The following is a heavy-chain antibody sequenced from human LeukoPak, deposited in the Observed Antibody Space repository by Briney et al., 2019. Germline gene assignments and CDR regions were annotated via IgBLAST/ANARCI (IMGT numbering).Heavy chain of an antibody. CDR2: IYHSGDT. CDR3: ARDLDGTTQNYYYMDV. D-gene: IGHD1-1*01. J-gene: IGHJ6*03. V-gene: IGHV4-59*01. CDR1: GGSIGTYY. Sequence: PSETLSLTCTVSGGSIGTYYWSWIRQPPGKGLEWIGYIYHSGDTKYNPSLKSRVTISVDTSKNQFSLRLRSVTAADTAVYYCARDLDGTTQNYYYMDVWGKGTTVTISS.